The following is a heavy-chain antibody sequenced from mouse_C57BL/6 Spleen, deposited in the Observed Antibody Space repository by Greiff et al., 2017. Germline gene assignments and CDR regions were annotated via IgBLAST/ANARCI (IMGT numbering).Heavy chain of an antibody. CDR2: FYPGSGSI. D-gene: IGHD1-1*01. J-gene: IGHJ2*01. Sequence: VKLQESGAELVKPGASVKLSCKASGYTFTEYTIHWVKQRSGQGLEWIGWFYPGSGSIKYNEKFKDKATLTADKSSSTVYMELSRLTSEDSAVYFCARHGPDYGSSYGYFDYWGQGTTLTVSS. CDR3: ARHGPDYGSSYGYFDY. CDR1: GYTFTEYT. V-gene: IGHV1-62-2*01.